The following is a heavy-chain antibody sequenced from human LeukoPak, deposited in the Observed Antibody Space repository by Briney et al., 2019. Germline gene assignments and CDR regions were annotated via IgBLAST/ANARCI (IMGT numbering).Heavy chain of an antibody. CDR3: AKRGVVIRVILVGFHKEAYYFDS. CDR2: ISGSGGNT. J-gene: IGHJ4*02. D-gene: IGHD3-22*01. CDR1: GITLRNYG. Sequence: GGSLRLSCAVSGITLRNYGMSWVRQAPGQGLQWVAGISGSGGNTNYADSVKGRFTISRDNRKNTLYLQMNSLRAEDTAVYFCAKRGVVIRVILVGFHKEAYYFDSWGQGALVTVSS. V-gene: IGHV3-23*01.